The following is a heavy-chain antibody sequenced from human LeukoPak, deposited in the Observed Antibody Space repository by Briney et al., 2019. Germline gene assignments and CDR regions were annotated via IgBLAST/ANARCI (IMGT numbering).Heavy chain of an antibody. J-gene: IGHJ4*02. CDR3: ARYGDEDYFDY. Sequence: SETLSLTCTVSGGSISSYCWSWIRQPPGKGLEWIGYIYYSGSTNYNPSLKSRVTISVDTSKNQFSLKLSSVTAADTAVYYCARYGDEDYFDYWGQGTLVTVSS. D-gene: IGHD4-17*01. CDR2: IYYSGST. CDR1: GGSISSYC. V-gene: IGHV4-59*08.